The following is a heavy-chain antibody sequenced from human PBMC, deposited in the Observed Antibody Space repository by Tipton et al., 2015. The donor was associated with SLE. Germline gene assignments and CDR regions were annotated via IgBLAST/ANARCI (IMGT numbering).Heavy chain of an antibody. CDR2: IYYSGST. CDR3: ARGRDISILHYYDSSGYFDY. Sequence: TLSLTCTVSGGSISSHYWSWIRQPPGKGLVWIGYIYYSGSTNYNPSLKSRVTISVDTSKNQFSLKLSSVTAADTAVYYCARGRDISILHYYDSSGYFDYWGQGTLVTVSS. CDR1: GGSISSHY. D-gene: IGHD3-22*01. J-gene: IGHJ4*02. V-gene: IGHV4-59*11.